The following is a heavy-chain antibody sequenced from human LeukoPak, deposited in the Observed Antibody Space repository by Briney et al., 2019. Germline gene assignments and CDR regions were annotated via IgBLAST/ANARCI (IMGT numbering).Heavy chain of an antibody. CDR1: GFSISSGHY. J-gene: IGHJ6*03. Sequence: SETLSLTCTASGFSISSGHYWGWIRQSPGKGLEWIGSIYHSGSTYYNPSLKSRVTISVDTSKNQFSLKLDSVTAADTAVYYCARGSAVAYYYYYMDVWGKGTTVTVSS. V-gene: IGHV4-38-2*02. CDR3: ARGSAVAYYYYYMDV. CDR2: IYHSGST. D-gene: IGHD6-19*01.